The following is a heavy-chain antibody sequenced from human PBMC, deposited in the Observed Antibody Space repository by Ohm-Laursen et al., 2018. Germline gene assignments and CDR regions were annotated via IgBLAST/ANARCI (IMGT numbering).Heavy chain of an antibody. D-gene: IGHD4-17*01. CDR2: ISTSGYT. CDR1: GGSISSYY. V-gene: IGHV4-4*07. Sequence: GTLSLTCTVSGGSISSYYWSWIRQPAGKGLEWIGRISTSGYTDYNPSLKSRVTMSVDTSKNQFSLKLSSVTAADTAVYYCARGDHSVTSLDYWGQGTLVTVSS. CDR3: ARGDHSVTSLDY. J-gene: IGHJ4*02.